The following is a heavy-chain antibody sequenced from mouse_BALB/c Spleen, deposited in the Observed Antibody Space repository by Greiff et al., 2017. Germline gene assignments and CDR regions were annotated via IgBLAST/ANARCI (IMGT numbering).Heavy chain of an antibody. Sequence: QVQLQQSGPELVKPGASVKISCKASGYAFSSSWMNWVKQRPGQGLEWIGRIYTGDGDTNYNGKFKGKATLTTDKSSSTAYMQLSSLTSVDSAVYFCARDSYGHGAMDYWGQGTSVTVSS. CDR2: IYTGDGDT. D-gene: IGHD3-3*01. J-gene: IGHJ4*01. V-gene: IGHV1-82*01. CDR3: ARDSYGHGAMDY. CDR1: GYAFSSSW.